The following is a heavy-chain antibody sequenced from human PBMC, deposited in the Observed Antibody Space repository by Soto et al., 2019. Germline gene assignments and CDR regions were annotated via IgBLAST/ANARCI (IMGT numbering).Heavy chain of an antibody. CDR1: GYTFTGYY. CDR2: INPSGGST. Sequence: ASLKVSCKASGYTFTGYYMHWVRQAPGQGLEWMGIINPSGGSTSYAQKFQGRVTMTRDTSTSTVYMELNSLTSEDTAIYYCARMESFGSLNWFDPWGQGTLVTVSS. J-gene: IGHJ5*02. V-gene: IGHV1-46*01. CDR3: ARMESFGSLNWFDP. D-gene: IGHD5-18*01.